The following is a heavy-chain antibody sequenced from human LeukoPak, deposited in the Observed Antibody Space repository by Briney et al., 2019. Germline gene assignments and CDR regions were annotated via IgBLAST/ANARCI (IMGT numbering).Heavy chain of an antibody. CDR2: IKQDGSEK. D-gene: IGHD3-10*01. Sequence: PGGSLRLSCDASGFTFSTYWMTWVRQAPGKGLEWVATIKQDGSEKYYMDSVKGRFIISRDNAKNSLHLQMNSLRAEDTAVYYCVKPYYFSSGSLTWGQGTLVTVSS. CDR1: GFTFSTYW. CDR3: VKPYYFSSGSLT. V-gene: IGHV3-7*01. J-gene: IGHJ5*02.